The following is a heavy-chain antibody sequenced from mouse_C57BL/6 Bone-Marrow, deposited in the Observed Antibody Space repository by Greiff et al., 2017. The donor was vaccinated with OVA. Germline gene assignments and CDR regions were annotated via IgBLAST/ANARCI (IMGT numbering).Heavy chain of an antibody. Sequence: VKLQQSGAELVRPGASVTLSCKASGYTFTDYEMHWVKQTPVHGLEWIGAIDPETGGTAYNQKFKGKAILTADKSSSTAYMELRSLTSEDSAVYYCTRPVIYYYGSSYLWYFDVWGTGTTVTVSS. J-gene: IGHJ1*03. CDR3: TRPVIYYYGSSYLWYFDV. D-gene: IGHD1-1*01. V-gene: IGHV1-15*01. CDR1: GYTFTDYE. CDR2: IDPETGGT.